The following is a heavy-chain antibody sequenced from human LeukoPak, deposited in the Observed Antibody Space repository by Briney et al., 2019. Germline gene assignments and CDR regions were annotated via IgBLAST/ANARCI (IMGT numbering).Heavy chain of an antibody. CDR1: VGTFSSYA. CDR2: IIPILGIA. J-gene: IGHJ5*02. D-gene: IGHD6-19*01. V-gene: IGHV1-69*04. Sequence: SVKVSCKASVGTFSSYAISWVRQAPGQGLEWMGRIIPILGIANYAQKFQGRVTITADKSTSTAYMELSSLRSEDTAVYYCARLSSSGWYEWFDPWGQGTLVTVSS. CDR3: ARLSSSGWYEWFDP.